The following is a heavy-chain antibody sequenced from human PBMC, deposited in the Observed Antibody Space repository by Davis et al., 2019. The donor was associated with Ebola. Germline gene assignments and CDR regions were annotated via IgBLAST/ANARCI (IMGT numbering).Heavy chain of an antibody. V-gene: IGHV3-11*06. D-gene: IGHD2-2*01. CDR3: ARGGRDIVVLRSSDYFDY. CDR2: ISGSTGYT. Sequence: GESLKISCAASGFTFSDFYMTWIRQAPGKGLEWVSDISGSTGYTNYADSVKGRFNIPRDNAKNSRYLKMNSLRAEDTAVYYCARGGRDIVVLRSSDYFDYWGQGTLVTVSS. CDR1: GFTFSDFY. J-gene: IGHJ4*02.